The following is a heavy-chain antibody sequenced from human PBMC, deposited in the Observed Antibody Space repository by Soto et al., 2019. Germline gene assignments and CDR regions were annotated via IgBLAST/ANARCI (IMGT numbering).Heavy chain of an antibody. CDR3: AQGGIPEYSQD. J-gene: IGHJ1*01. CDR1: GFSFTHYW. CDR2: IYPGDSDT. V-gene: IGHV5-51*01. Sequence: EVQLVQSGAEVKKPGESLRISCEGSGFSFTHYWIGWVRQMPGKGLEWMGIIYPGDSDTRYSPSFQGQVTISADKSTRRAYLQWSSLKASDTAMYYCAQGGIPEYSQDWGQGTLVTVSS.